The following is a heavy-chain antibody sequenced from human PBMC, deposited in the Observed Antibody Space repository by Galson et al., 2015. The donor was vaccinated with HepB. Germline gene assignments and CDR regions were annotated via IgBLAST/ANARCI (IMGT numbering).Heavy chain of an antibody. J-gene: IGHJ4*02. D-gene: IGHD3-9*01. V-gene: IGHV7-4-1*02. Sequence: SVKVSCKASGYTFTSYAMNWVRQAPGQGLEWMGWINTNTGNPTYAQGFTGRFVFSLDTSVSTAYLQISSLKAEDTAVYYCAREYYDILTCDKYFDYWGQGTLVTVSS. CDR2: INTNTGNP. CDR3: AREYYDILTCDKYFDY. CDR1: GYTFTSYA.